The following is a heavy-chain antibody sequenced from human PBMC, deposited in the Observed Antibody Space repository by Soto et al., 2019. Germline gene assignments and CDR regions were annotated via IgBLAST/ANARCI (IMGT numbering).Heavy chain of an antibody. J-gene: IGHJ4*02. D-gene: IGHD2-2*01. CDR1: GGTFSSYA. CDR3: ALTRYCSSTSCPYYFDY. Sequence: GASVKVSCKASGGTFSSYAISWVRQAPGQGLEWMGGIIPIFGTANYAQKFQGRVTITADESTSTAYMELSSLRSEDTAVYYCALTRYCSSTSCPYYFDYWGQGTLVTVSS. V-gene: IGHV1-69*13. CDR2: IIPIFGTA.